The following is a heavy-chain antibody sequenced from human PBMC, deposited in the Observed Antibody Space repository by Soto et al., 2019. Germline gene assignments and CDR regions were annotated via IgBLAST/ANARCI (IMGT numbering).Heavy chain of an antibody. CDR2: VWYDGSNK. Sequence: QVQLVESGGGVVQPGRSLRLSCVASGFTFSSHGMCWVRQAPGKGLEWVAVVWYDGSNKSYGDSVKGRFTISRDNSKNTLYLQMNSLRGEDTAVYFCVRGMGYDSSGFYPFMDVWGPGTTVTVSS. J-gene: IGHJ6*02. CDR1: GFTFSSHG. V-gene: IGHV3-33*01. D-gene: IGHD3-22*01. CDR3: VRGMGYDSSGFYPFMDV.